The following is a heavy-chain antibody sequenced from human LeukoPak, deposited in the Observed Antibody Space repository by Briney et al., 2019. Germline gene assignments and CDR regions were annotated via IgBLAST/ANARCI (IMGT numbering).Heavy chain of an antibody. V-gene: IGHV1-2*02. CDR1: GYTFTGYY. CDR3: AREGAAAGTPFDY. CDR2: INPNSGGT. J-gene: IGHJ4*02. D-gene: IGHD6-13*01. Sequence: ASVKVSCKASGYTFTGYYMHWVRQAAGQGLEWMGWINPNSGGTNYAQKFQGRVTMTRDTSISTAYMELSRLRSDDTAVYYCAREGAAAGTPFDYWGQGTLVTVSS.